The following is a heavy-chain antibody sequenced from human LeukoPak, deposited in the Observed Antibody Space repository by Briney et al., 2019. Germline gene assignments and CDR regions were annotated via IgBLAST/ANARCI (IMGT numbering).Heavy chain of an antibody. CDR3: AKGRGGDPLDW. V-gene: IGHV3-23*01. Sequence: GGSLRLSCAVSGFTISSYAMSWVRQAPGTGLDLVSAISGSGGSTYYADSVKGRFTISRDNSKNTLYLQMNSLRAEDTAVYYCAKGRGGDPLDWWGQGTLVTVSS. CDR2: ISGSGGST. CDR1: GFTISSYA. D-gene: IGHD2-21*02. J-gene: IGHJ4*02.